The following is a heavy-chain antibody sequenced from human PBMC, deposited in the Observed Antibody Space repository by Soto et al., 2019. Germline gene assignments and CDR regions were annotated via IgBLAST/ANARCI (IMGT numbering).Heavy chain of an antibody. CDR1: GDTFSNYA. Sequence: QGQLVQSGAEVKKPGSSVTVSCKASGDTFSNYAISWVRLAPGQGLEWMGGIIPVFGTANYPQKFRGRVTIPADGSTRTAYMELSSLTSGDTAVYYCSAGYPALAVSTTPGASWGQGTLITVSS. CDR3: SAGYPALAVSTTPGAS. CDR2: IIPVFGTA. D-gene: IGHD1-7*01. J-gene: IGHJ5*02. V-gene: IGHV1-69*01.